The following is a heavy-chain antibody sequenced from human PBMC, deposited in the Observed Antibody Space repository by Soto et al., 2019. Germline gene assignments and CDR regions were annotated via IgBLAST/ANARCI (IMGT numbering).Heavy chain of an antibody. CDR3: VKDLAYCRSVSCSLDY. CDR1: GFTFSSYP. V-gene: IGHV3-64D*06. CDR2: VSGDGAYT. J-gene: IGHJ4*02. Sequence: EVQLVESGGGLVQPGESLRVSCSASGFTFSSYPMHWVRQAPGKGLEYVSAVSGDGAYTYYADSVKGRFTISRDNSKNTLYLQMSSLRAGDTAMYYCVKDLAYCRSVSCSLDYWGQGTLVTVSS. D-gene: IGHD2-15*01.